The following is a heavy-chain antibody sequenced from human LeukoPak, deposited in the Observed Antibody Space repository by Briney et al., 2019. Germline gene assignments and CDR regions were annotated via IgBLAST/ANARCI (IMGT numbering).Heavy chain of an antibody. Sequence: GGSLRLSCAASGFTFSDHYMDWVRQAPGKGLEWVGRTRNKANSYTTEYAASVKGRFTISRDDSKNSLYLQMNSLKTEDTAVYYCARRYYDQTYYYDSSGRNAFDIWGQGTMVTVSS. D-gene: IGHD3-22*01. CDR2: TRNKANSYTT. CDR3: ARRYYDQTYYYDSSGRNAFDI. CDR1: GFTFSDHY. J-gene: IGHJ3*02. V-gene: IGHV3-72*01.